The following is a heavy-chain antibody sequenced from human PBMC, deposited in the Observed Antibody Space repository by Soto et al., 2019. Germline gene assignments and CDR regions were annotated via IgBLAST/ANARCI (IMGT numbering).Heavy chain of an antibody. V-gene: IGHV3-21*01. CDR3: ARVEQGLRFWEWLPSDAFDI. CDR2: ISSSSSYI. CDR1: GFTFSSYS. Sequence: EVQLVESGGGLVKPGGSLRLSCAASGFTFSSYSMNWVRQAPGKGLEWVSSISSSSSYIYYADSVKGRFTISRDNAKNSLYLQMNSLRAEDTAVYYCARVEQGLRFWEWLPSDAFDIWGQGTMVTVSS. D-gene: IGHD3-3*01. J-gene: IGHJ3*02.